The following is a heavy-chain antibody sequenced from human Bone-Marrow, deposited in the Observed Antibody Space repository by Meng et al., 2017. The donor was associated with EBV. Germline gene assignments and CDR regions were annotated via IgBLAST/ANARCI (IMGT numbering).Heavy chain of an antibody. V-gene: IGHV4-34*01. J-gene: IGHJ4*02. CDR1: GGSFSGYY. CDR3: ARGKSRDYIWGSYRIFDY. Sequence: VPLQQWGAALLKPSDTLSLPCAVYGGSFSGYYWSWIRQPPGKGLEWIGEINHSGSTNYNPSLKSRVTISVDTSKNQFSLNLSSVTAADTSVYYCARGKSRDYIWGSYRIFDYWGQGTLVTVSS. D-gene: IGHD3-16*02. CDR2: INHSGST.